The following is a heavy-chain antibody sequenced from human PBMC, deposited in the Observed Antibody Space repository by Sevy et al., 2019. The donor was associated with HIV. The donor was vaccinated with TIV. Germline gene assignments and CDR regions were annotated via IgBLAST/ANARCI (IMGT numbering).Heavy chain of an antibody. V-gene: IGHV4-34*01. J-gene: IGHJ6*02. CDR1: GGSFSGYY. D-gene: IGHD1-26*01. Sequence: SETLSLTCAVYGGSFSGYYWSWIRQPPGKGPEWIGEINHSGSTNYNPSLKSRVTISVDTSKNQFSLKLSSVTAADTAVYYCARGEWELLARDYYYYGMDVWGQGTTVTVSS. CDR2: INHSGST. CDR3: ARGEWELLARDYYYYGMDV.